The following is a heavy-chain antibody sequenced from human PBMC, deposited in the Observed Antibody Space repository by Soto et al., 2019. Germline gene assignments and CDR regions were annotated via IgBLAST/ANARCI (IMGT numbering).Heavy chain of an antibody. Sequence: PSETLSLTCTVSGGSISSGGYFWSWVRQHPGKGLEWIGNIYYSGRTYYNPSLKIRVTISVDTSKNQFSLKLSSVTAADTAVYYCARFAKEENPKVGSWYYFDYWGQGTRVTVSS. D-gene: IGHD6-13*01. V-gene: IGHV4-31*03. CDR1: GGSISSGGYF. CDR3: ARFAKEENPKVGSWYYFDY. J-gene: IGHJ4*02. CDR2: IYYSGRT.